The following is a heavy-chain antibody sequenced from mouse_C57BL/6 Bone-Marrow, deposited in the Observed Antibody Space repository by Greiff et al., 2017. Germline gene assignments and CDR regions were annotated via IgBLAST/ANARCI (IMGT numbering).Heavy chain of an antibody. Sequence: VQGVESGAELARPGASVKLSCKASGYTFTSYGISWVKQRTGQGLEWIGEIYPRSGNTYYNEKFKGKATLTADKSSSTAYMELRSLTSEDSAVYFCVVYYYGSSLAYWGQGTLVTVSA. CDR1: GYTFTSYG. CDR2: IYPRSGNT. CDR3: VVYYYGSSLAY. V-gene: IGHV1-81*01. D-gene: IGHD1-1*01. J-gene: IGHJ3*01.